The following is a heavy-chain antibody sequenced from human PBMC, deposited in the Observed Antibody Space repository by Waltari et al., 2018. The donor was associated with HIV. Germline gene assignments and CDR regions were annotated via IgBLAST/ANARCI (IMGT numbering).Heavy chain of an antibody. CDR2: ISYDGNNK. D-gene: IGHD3-22*01. V-gene: IGHV3-30*18. CDR3: VKDRGTFTMINEY. CDR1: GFPFSNSG. Sequence: QVQLVESGGGVVQPGRSLRLSCAASGFPFSNSGMHWVRQAPGKGLEWVPVISYDGNNKNYADSVKGRFTISRDNSKNTLYLQMNSLRADDTALYYCVKDRGTFTMINEYWGQGTLVTVSS. J-gene: IGHJ4*02.